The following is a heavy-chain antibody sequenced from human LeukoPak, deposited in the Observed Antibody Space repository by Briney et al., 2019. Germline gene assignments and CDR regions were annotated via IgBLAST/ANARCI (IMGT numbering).Heavy chain of an antibody. D-gene: IGHD6-19*01. CDR2: ISGSGGST. CDR1: GFTFSSYG. CDR3: AKWREWQWLGIFDY. V-gene: IGHV3-23*01. J-gene: IGHJ4*02. Sequence: PGGSLRLSCAASGFTFSSYGMSWVRQAPGRGLEWVSAISGSGGSTYYADSVKGRFTISRDNSKNTLYLQMNSLRAEDTAVYYCAKWREWQWLGIFDYWGQGTLVTVSS.